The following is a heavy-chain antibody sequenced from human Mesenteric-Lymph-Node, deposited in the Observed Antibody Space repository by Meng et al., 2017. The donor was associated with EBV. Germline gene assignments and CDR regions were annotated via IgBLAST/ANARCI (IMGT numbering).Heavy chain of an antibody. CDR2: IYYSGST. V-gene: IGHV4-61*01. J-gene: IGHJ4*02. CDR3: ARLDRWELLRGLVY. Sequence: QVELRESGPGLVKPSETLSLTCTVSDGSVSSGSYYWSWIRQPPGKGLEWIGYIYYSGSTNYNPSLKSRVTISVDTSKNQFSLKLSSVTAADTAVYYCARLDRWELLRGLVYWGQGTLVTVSS. CDR1: DGSVSSGSYY. D-gene: IGHD1-26*01.